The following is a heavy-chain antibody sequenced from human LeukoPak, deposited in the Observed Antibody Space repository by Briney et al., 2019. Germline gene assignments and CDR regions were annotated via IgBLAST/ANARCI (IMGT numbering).Heavy chain of an antibody. CDR1: GFTFSSYS. CDR2: ISSSSSYI. J-gene: IGHJ4*02. V-gene: IGHV3-21*01. Sequence: PGGSLRLSCAASGFTFSSYSMNWVRQAPGKGLEWVPSISSSSSYIYYADSVKGRFTISRDNAKNSLYLQMNSLRAEDTAVYYCAREARGYSGYDYGDYWGQGTLVTVSS. CDR3: AREARGYSGYDYGDY. D-gene: IGHD5-12*01.